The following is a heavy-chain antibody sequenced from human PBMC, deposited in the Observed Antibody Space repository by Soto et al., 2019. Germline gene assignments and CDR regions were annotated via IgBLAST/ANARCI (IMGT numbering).Heavy chain of an antibody. Sequence: SETLSLTCTVSGGSISSYYWSWIRQPPGKGLEWIGYIYYSGSTNYNPSLKSRVTISVDTSKNQFSLKLSSVTAADTAVYYCARARQYYDCEFDPWGQGTLVT. D-gene: IGHD3-22*01. CDR3: ARARQYYDCEFDP. V-gene: IGHV4-59*01. J-gene: IGHJ5*02. CDR2: IYYSGST. CDR1: GGSISSYY.